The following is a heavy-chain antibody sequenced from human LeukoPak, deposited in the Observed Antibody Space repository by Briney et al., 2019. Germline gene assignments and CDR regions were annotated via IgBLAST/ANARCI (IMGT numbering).Heavy chain of an antibody. J-gene: IGHJ4*02. V-gene: IGHV3-23*01. CDR2: ISGGGDA. CDR3: AKEGITGADS. Sequence: GGSLTLSCTASGFPFNRFAMSWVRQALGQGLAWVSAISGGGDAHYADSVKGRFTISRDNSKNTLFLHMNNLTADDTALYYCAKEGITGADSWGQGTLVSVSS. CDR1: GFPFNRFA.